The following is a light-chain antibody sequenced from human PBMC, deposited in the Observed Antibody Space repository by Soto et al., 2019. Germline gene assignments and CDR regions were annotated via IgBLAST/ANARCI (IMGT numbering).Light chain of an antibody. CDR3: EQYGSPPQS. CDR1: QTVSSSY. CDR2: GAS. V-gene: IGKV3-20*01. J-gene: IGKJ2*01. Sequence: EIVLTQSPGTLSLSPGARATLSCRASQTVSSSYLGWYQQQPGQAPRVLIYGASSSATGIPDRFSGSGSGTDSTPTITRLEPEDFAVSYGEQYGSPPQSVGRGTKLDIK.